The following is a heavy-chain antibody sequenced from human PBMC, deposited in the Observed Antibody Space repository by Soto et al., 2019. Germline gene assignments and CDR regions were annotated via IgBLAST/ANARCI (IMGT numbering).Heavy chain of an antibody. Sequence: EVQLVESGGGLVQPGGSLRLSCAASGFMFSPYWMSWVLQDPGKGLEWVATISGGASDEFYVDSVKGRFTISRDDAKNSLYRQMYSLRDEDSAVYDWVREDWQRFDTWGQGTLVTVSS. D-gene: IGHD2-21*01. CDR3: VREDWQRFDT. CDR1: GFMFSPYW. J-gene: IGHJ5*02. CDR2: ISGGASDE. V-gene: IGHV3-7*01.